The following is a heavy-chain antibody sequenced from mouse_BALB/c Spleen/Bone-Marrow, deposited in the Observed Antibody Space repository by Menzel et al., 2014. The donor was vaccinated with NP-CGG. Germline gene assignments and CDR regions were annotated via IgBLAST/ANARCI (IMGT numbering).Heavy chain of an antibody. CDR3: ARGWYSMDD. Sequence: QVQLQQSGAEQMQPGASVKISCKATGYTFSNYWIEWVKQRPGHGLEWIGEILPGNTNANYNEKFKGRATFTADTSSNTAYMQLSSLTSEDSAVYYCARGWYSMDDWGQGTSVTVPS. CDR1: GYTFSNYW. V-gene: IGHV1-9*01. CDR2: ILPGNTNA. J-gene: IGHJ4*01.